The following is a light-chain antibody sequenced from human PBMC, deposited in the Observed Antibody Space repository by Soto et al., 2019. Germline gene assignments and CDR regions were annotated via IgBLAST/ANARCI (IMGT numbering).Light chain of an antibody. Sequence: EIVLTQSPGTLSLSPGERATLSFRASQSVPRSYLAWYQQKPGQAPRLLIYGASNRATGIPDRFSGSGSGTDFTLTISRLEPEDFAVYYCQQYGSSGTFGQGTKVDI. CDR2: GAS. J-gene: IGKJ1*01. CDR1: QSVPRSY. CDR3: QQYGSSGT. V-gene: IGKV3-20*01.